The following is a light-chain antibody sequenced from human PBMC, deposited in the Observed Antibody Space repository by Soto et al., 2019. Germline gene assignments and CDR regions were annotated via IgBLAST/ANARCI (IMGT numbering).Light chain of an antibody. CDR3: PQSYNSPQT. CDR1: QTIMTY. J-gene: IGKJ1*01. CDR2: AAS. Sequence: DIQMTQSPSSLSASVGDEVTITCRASQTIMTYLNWYQLKPGKPPRLLIYAASSLQSGVPSRFSGSGSWTDFTLTISSLQTEDFATYSGPQSYNSPQTFGRGTKVEIK. V-gene: IGKV1-39*01.